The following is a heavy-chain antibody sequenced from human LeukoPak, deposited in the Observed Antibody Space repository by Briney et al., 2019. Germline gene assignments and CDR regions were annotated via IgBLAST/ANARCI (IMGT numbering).Heavy chain of an antibody. V-gene: IGHV3-21*01. D-gene: IGHD1-26*01. CDR1: GFTFSTYT. CDR3: AKGSDFDY. Sequence: GGSLRLSCAASGFTFSTYTMNWVRQAPGKGLEWVSSITGSSSYIYYADSMKGRFTISRDTAQNSLYLQMNSLRADDTAVYYCAKGSDFDYWGQGTLVTVSS. J-gene: IGHJ4*02. CDR2: ITGSSSYI.